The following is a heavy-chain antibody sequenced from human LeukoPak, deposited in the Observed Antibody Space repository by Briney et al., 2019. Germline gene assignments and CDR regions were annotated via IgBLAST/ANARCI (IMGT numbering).Heavy chain of an antibody. J-gene: IGHJ5*02. CDR1: GGSISSLY. Sequence: PSETLSLTCSVSGGSISSLYWSWIWQPPGKGHEWIGYSFNSGTPNYNPSLKSRVTISVDTSKNQFSLKLSSVTAADTAVYYCVRGAGYSGFDPWGQGTLVTVSS. CDR2: SFNSGTP. CDR3: VRGAGYSGFDP. D-gene: IGHD1-26*01. V-gene: IGHV4-59*11.